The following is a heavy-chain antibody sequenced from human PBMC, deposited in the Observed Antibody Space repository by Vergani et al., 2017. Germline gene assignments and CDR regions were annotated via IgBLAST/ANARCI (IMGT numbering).Heavy chain of an antibody. CDR3: AGDLWVDLESDYYGMDV. CDR1: GFTFSSYS. J-gene: IGHJ6*02. V-gene: IGHV3-21*01. CDR2: ISSSSSYI. D-gene: IGHD3-16*01. Sequence: EVQLVESGGGLVKPGGSLRLSCAASGFTFSSYSMNWVRQAPGKGLEWVSSISSSSSYIYYADSVKGRFTISRDNAKNSLYLQMNSLRAEDTAVYYCAGDLWVDLESDYYGMDVWGQGTTVTVSS.